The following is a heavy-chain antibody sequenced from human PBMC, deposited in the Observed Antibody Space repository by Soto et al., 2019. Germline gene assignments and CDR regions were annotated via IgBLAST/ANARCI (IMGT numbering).Heavy chain of an antibody. J-gene: IGHJ6*02. CDR1: GYTFTSYA. CDR3: ASHDFWSGYYHYYYYGMDV. D-gene: IGHD3-3*01. V-gene: IGHV1-3*01. CDR2: INAGNGNT. Sequence: GASVKVSCKASGYTFTSYAMHWVRQAPGQRLEWMGWINAGNGNTKYSQKFQGRVTITRDTSASTAYMELSSLRSEDTAVYYCASHDFWSGYYHYYYYGMDVWGQGTTVTVSS.